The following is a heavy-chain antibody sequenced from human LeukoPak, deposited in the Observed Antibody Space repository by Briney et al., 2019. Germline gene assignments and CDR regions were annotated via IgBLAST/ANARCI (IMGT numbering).Heavy chain of an antibody. CDR2: ISGSGGST. Sequence: PGGSLRLSCAASGFTFSSYAMSWVRQAPGKGLEWVSAISGSGGSTYYADSVKGRFTISRGNSKNTLYLQMNSLRAEDTAVYYCAKGIYYYDSSGYYLFDYWGQGTLVTVSS. D-gene: IGHD3-22*01. V-gene: IGHV3-23*01. J-gene: IGHJ4*02. CDR3: AKGIYYYDSSGYYLFDY. CDR1: GFTFSSYA.